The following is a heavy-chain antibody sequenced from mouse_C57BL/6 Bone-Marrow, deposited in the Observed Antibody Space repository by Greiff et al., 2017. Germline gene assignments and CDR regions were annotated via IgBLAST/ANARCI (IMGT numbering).Heavy chain of an antibody. Sequence: VQLKQSGAELVRPGASVKLSCTASGFNIKDDYMHWVKQRPEQGLEWIGWIDPENGDTEYASKFQGKATITADTSSNTAYLQLSSLTSEDTAVYYCTTDGCYAMDYGGQGTSVTVAS. D-gene: IGHD2-3*01. V-gene: IGHV14-4*01. CDR2: IDPENGDT. CDR1: GFNIKDDY. CDR3: TTDGCYAMDY. J-gene: IGHJ4*01.